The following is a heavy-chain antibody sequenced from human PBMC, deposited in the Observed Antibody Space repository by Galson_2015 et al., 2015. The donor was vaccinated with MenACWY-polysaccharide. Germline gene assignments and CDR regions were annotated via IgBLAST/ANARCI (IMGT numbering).Heavy chain of an antibody. CDR3: AKDSTDFWSVAGRFDH. CDR2: IRSSGTNT. CDR1: GFTFTSYA. Sequence: SLRLSCAASGFTFTSYAMSWGRQAPGKGLEWVSAIRSSGTNTYYADSVKGRFTLSRDNSKNTLYLQMNSLRAEDTAVYYCAKDSTDFWSVAGRFDHWGQGTLGTVSS. V-gene: IGHV3-23*01. J-gene: IGHJ5*02. D-gene: IGHD3-3*01.